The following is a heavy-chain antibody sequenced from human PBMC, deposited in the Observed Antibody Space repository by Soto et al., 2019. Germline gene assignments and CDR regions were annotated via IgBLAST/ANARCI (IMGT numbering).Heavy chain of an antibody. V-gene: IGHV1-18*01. CDR1: GYTFSNYG. CDR2: ISLYSDGT. CDR3: ARVVPGAEAWFGP. Sequence: QVQLVQSGGEVKRPGASVKVSCKTSGYTFSNYGITWVRQAPGQPLEWLGWISLYSDGTNYAQKFQGRVSMTTDTSTTRAYMELRSLRSDDTAVYYCARVVPGAEAWFGPWGHGTLVTVSS. J-gene: IGHJ5*02. D-gene: IGHD2-2*01.